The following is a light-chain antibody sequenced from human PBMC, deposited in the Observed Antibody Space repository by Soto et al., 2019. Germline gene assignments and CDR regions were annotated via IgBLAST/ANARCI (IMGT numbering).Light chain of an antibody. CDR2: KAS. J-gene: IGKJ1*01. CDR1: QSLNNW. Sequence: DIQMTQSPSTLSASVGDRVTITCRASQSLNNWLAWFQQKPGKAPKLLIYKASSLESGVPSRFSGSGSGTEFTLAISSLQPDVFATYYCQQFNSYVWTFGQGTRVEIK. V-gene: IGKV1-5*03. CDR3: QQFNSYVWT.